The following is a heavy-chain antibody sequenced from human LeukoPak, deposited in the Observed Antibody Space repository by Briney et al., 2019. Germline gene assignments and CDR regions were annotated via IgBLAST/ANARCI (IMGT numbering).Heavy chain of an antibody. CDR1: GGSISSHY. Sequence: PSETLSLTCTVSGGSISSHYWSWIRQPPGKGLEWIGDISTSGTTNYNPSLESRVTISLDTSKNQFSLDLRSVTAADTAVYYCARHRGDGFDYWGQGTLVTVSS. CDR3: ARHRGDGFDY. J-gene: IGHJ4*02. CDR2: ISTSGTT. V-gene: IGHV4-4*09. D-gene: IGHD3-16*01.